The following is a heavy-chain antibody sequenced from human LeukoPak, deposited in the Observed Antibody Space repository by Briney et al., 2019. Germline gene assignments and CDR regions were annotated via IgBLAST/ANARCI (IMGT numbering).Heavy chain of an antibody. CDR1: GFTFSSYS. V-gene: IGHV3-21*01. CDR3: ARSTVVTAILLSYGMDV. Sequence: GGSLRLSCAASGFTFSSYSMNWVRQAPGKGLEWVSSISSSSSYIYYADSVKGRFTISRDNAKNSPYLQMNSLRAEDTAVYYCARSTVVTAILLSYGMDVWGQGTTVTVSS. D-gene: IGHD2-21*02. CDR2: ISSSSSYI. J-gene: IGHJ6*02.